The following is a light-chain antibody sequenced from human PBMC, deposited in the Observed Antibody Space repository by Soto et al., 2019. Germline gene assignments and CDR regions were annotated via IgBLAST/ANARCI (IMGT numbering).Light chain of an antibody. CDR2: KAS. CDR1: QTISSW. CDR3: QHYNSYSEA. Sequence: DIQMTQSPSTLSGSAGDRVTITCRASQTISSWLAWYQQKPGKAPKLLIYKASTLKSGVPSRFSGSGSGTEFTRTISSLQPDDFATYYCQHYNSYSEAFGQGTKVDIK. J-gene: IGKJ1*01. V-gene: IGKV1-5*03.